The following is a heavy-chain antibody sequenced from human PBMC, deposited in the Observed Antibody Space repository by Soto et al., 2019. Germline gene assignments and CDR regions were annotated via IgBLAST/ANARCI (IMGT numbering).Heavy chain of an antibody. CDR3: ARLGYCSNAVCDVYFYGMDV. CDR2: IYYSGST. V-gene: IGHV4-31*03. Sequence: SETLSLTCTVSSGSINSGGYYWSWIRQHPGRGLEWIGYIYYSGSTYYNPSLKSRVTISIDTSKNQFSLKLTSVTAADTAVYYCARLGYCSNAVCDVYFYGMDVWGQGTTVTVSS. CDR1: SGSINSGGYY. J-gene: IGHJ6*02. D-gene: IGHD2-8*01.